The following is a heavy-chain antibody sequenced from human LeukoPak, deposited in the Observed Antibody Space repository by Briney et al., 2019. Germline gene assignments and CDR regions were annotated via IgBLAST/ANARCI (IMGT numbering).Heavy chain of an antibody. D-gene: IGHD2-8*01. CDR3: ARVYLERLTAGYFDH. Sequence: GSLRLSCAASGFTVSSNYMSWVRQAPGKGLEWVSAISGSGGSTYYADSVKGRFTISRDNSKSTLYLQMNSLRDDDSAAYFCARVYLERLTAGYFDHWGQGTQVTVSP. CDR1: GFTVSSNY. V-gene: IGHV3-23*01. CDR2: ISGSGGST. J-gene: IGHJ4*02.